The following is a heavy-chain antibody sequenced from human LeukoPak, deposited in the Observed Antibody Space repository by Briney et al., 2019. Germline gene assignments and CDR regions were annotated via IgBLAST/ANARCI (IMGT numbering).Heavy chain of an antibody. J-gene: IGHJ5*02. CDR3: ARDQGNGCFDP. CDR2: MNQDGTEK. Sequence: GGSLRLSCAASGFTFNTYWMNWVRQAPGERLEWVASMNQDGTEKYYVDSVKGRFTISRDNAKNSLYLQMDSLRAEDTAVYYCARDQGNGCFDPWGQGSLVTVS. V-gene: IGHV3-7*01. D-gene: IGHD1-1*01. CDR1: GFTFNTYW.